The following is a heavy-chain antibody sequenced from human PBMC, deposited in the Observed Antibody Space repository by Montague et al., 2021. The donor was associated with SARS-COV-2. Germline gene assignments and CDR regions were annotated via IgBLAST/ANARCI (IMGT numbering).Heavy chain of an antibody. CDR1: GDSISSCY. CDR3: ARGQLWFDY. J-gene: IGHJ4*02. D-gene: IGHD5-18*01. V-gene: IGHV4-59*08. CDR2: IYYSGST. Sequence: SETLSLTCTVSGDSISSCYWSWIRQSPGKGLEWIGYIYYSGSTNYNPSLKSRVTISVDTSRNQFSLKLRSVTAADTAVYYCARGQLWFDYWGQGTLVTVSS.